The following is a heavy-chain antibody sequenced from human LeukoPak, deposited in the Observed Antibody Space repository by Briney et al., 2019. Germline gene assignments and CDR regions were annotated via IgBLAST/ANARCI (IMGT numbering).Heavy chain of an antibody. Sequence: ASVKVSCKASGYTFSGHYLHWVRQAPGQGLEWMGRINPNTGVTQYTENFHGRVTMTGDTSISTAYMELNGLRSDDTAIYYCARTCIQLFTPDFDLWGQGTLVTVSS. J-gene: IGHJ4*02. CDR1: GYTFSGHY. V-gene: IGHV1-2*06. D-gene: IGHD5-18*01. CDR3: ARTCIQLFTPDFDL. CDR2: INPNTGVT.